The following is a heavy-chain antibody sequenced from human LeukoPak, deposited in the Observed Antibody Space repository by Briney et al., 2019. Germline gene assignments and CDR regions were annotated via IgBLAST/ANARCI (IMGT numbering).Heavy chain of an antibody. Sequence: ASVKVSCKASGYTFTGYYMRWVRQTPGQGLEWMGWINPNSGGTNYAQKFQGRVTMTRDTSISTAYMELSRLRSDDTAVYYCASVSTVTKLFDYWGQGTLVTVSS. CDR1: GYTFTGYY. CDR3: ASVSTVTKLFDY. CDR2: INPNSGGT. D-gene: IGHD4-17*01. V-gene: IGHV1-2*02. J-gene: IGHJ4*02.